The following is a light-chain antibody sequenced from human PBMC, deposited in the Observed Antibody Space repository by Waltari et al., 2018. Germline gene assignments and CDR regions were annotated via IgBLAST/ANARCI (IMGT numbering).Light chain of an antibody. CDR3: QKYGSLPAT. CDR1: QAVSRF. CDR2: DTS. Sequence: EIVLTQSPGTLSLSPGERATLSCKASQAVSRFLAWYQQQPGQAPRLLIYDTSTRATCLPDRFSGSGSGTVFSLTISRLVPVDFSVYYCQKYGSLPATFVQGTKVEIK. V-gene: IGKV3-20*01. J-gene: IGKJ1*01.